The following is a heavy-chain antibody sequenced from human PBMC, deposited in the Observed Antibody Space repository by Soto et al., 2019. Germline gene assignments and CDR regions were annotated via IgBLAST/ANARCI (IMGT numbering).Heavy chain of an antibody. J-gene: IGHJ3*02. CDR3: AKAKLEYRGAFDI. CDR2: ISGSGGST. Sequence: EVQLVESGGGWVQPGGSLRPSCAASGFTFSSYAMSWVRQAPGKGLEWVSAISGSGGSTCYADSVKGRFTISRDNSKNTLYLQMNSLRAEDTAVYYCAKAKLEYRGAFDIWGQGTMVTVSS. CDR1: GFTFSSYA. V-gene: IGHV3-23*04. D-gene: IGHD3-3*01.